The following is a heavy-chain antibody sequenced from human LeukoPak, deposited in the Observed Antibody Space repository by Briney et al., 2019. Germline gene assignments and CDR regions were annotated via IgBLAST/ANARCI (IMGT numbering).Heavy chain of an antibody. D-gene: IGHD5-24*01. CDR2: INHSGST. CDR3: AREAGYKPTYYFDY. Sequence: SETLSLTCAVYGGSFSGYYWSWIRQPPGKGLEWIGEINHSGSTNYNPSLKSRVTISVDTSTNQLSLKLSSVTAADTAVYYCAREAGYKPTYYFDYWGQGTLVTVSS. CDR1: GGSFSGYY. V-gene: IGHV4-34*01. J-gene: IGHJ4*02.